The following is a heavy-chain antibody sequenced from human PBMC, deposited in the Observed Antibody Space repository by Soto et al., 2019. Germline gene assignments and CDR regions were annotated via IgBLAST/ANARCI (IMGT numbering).Heavy chain of an antibody. J-gene: IGHJ4*02. V-gene: IGHV1-69*02. CDR1: GGTFSSYT. CDR2: IIPILGIA. D-gene: IGHD3-3*01. CDR3: AMRVERTMIDY. Sequence: SVKVSCKASGGTFSSYTISWVRQAPGQGLEWMGRIIPILGIANYAQKFQGRVTITADKSTSTAYMELSSLRSEDTAGYYCAMRVERTMIDYWGQGTLVTVSS.